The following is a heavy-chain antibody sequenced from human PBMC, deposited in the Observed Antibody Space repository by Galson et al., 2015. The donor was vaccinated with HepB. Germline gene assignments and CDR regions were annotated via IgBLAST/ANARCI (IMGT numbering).Heavy chain of an antibody. D-gene: IGHD5-18*01. CDR2: IYYSGNT. V-gene: IGHV4-39*02. Sequence: SETLSLTCSVSGASISRSRSFWGWIRQPPGTGLEWIGSIYYSGNTYYNPSLKSRVTISVDSSQNHFSLKLSSVTAADTAVYYCASRDGGYSTWPFDYWGQGTLVTVSS. CDR1: GASISRSRSF. J-gene: IGHJ4*02. CDR3: ASRDGGYSTWPFDY.